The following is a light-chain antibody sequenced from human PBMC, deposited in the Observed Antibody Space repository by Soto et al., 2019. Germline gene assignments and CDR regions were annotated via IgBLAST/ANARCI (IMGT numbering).Light chain of an antibody. CDR1: QSVLYSSNNKNY. CDR2: WAS. J-gene: IGKJ4*01. CDR3: QQYYSIPLT. Sequence: DIVMTQSPDSLAVSLGERATTNCKSSQSVLYSSNNKNYLAWYQQKPGQPPKLLIYWASTRESGVPDRFSGSGSATDFTRTISSLQAEDVAVYYCQQYYSIPLTFGGGTKVEIK. V-gene: IGKV4-1*01.